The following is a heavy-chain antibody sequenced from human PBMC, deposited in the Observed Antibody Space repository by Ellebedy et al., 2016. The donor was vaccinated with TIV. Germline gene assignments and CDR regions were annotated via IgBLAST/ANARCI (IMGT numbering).Heavy chain of an antibody. CDR2: ISYGSSYI. CDR3: ARTEKGTFYFDY. V-gene: IGHV3-21*01. D-gene: IGHD2/OR15-2a*01. CDR1: GFNFSTHT. J-gene: IGHJ4*02. Sequence: PGGSLRLSCAASGFNFSTHTMNWVRQAPGKGLEWVASISYGSSYIYYADSVKGRFTISRDNAKTSLYLQMDSLRAEDTAVYYCARTEKGTFYFDYWGQGTLVTVSS.